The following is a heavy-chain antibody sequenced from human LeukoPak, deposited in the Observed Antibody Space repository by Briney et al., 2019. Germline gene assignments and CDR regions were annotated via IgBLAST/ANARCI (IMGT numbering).Heavy chain of an antibody. J-gene: IGHJ2*01. CDR1: GFTFSSYW. Sequence: GGSLRLSCAASGFTFSSYWMHWVRQAPGKGLVWVSRINSDGSSTSYADSVKGRFTISRDNAKNTLYLQMNSLRAEDTAVYYCATGIVPIHRYFDLWGRGTLVTVSS. CDR3: ATGIVPIHRYFDL. CDR2: INSDGSST. V-gene: IGHV3-74*01. D-gene: IGHD2-2*01.